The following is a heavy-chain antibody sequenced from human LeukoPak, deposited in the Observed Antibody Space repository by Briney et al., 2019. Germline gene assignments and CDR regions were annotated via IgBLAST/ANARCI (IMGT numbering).Heavy chain of an antibody. CDR3: AKGGSGGFDY. CDR2: ISYDGSNK. J-gene: IGHJ4*02. CDR1: GFTFSDYG. Sequence: QPGRSLRLSRAASGFTFSDYGMHWVRQAPGKGLEWVTLISYDGSNKYYADSVKGRFTISRNNSKNTLYLQMNSLRAEDTAVYYCAKGGSGGFDYWGQGTLVTVSS. V-gene: IGHV3-30*18. D-gene: IGHD2-15*01.